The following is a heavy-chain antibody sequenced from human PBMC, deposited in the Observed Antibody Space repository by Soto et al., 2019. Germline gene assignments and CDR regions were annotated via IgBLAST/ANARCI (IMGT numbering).Heavy chain of an antibody. D-gene: IGHD2-21*02. V-gene: IGHV4-61*01. CDR1: GHSVLSGSYY. J-gene: IGHJ6*02. CDR2: IYYSGIT. Sequence: SDTLSLTFTVSGHSVLSGSYYCSWIRHPPGKGLEWIGYIYYSGITNYNPSLKSRVTISVDSSKNQFSLKLSSVTAADTAVYYCARDRHIVVVTATYGMDVWGQGTTVT. CDR3: ARDRHIVVVTATYGMDV.